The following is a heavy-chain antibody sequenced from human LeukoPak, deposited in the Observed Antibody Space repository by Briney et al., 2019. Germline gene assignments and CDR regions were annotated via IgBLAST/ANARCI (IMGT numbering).Heavy chain of an antibody. CDR2: IRYDGSNK. V-gene: IGHV3-30*02. J-gene: IGHJ4*01. D-gene: IGHD3-16*02. CDR1: GFTFSSYG. Sequence: GGSLRLSCAASGFTFSSYGMHWVRQAPGKGLEWVAFIRYDGSNKYYADSVKGRFTISRDNSKNTLYLQMNSLRAEDRAVYYCARGELSSYYFDYWGHRTLVTAS. CDR3: ARGELSSYYFDY.